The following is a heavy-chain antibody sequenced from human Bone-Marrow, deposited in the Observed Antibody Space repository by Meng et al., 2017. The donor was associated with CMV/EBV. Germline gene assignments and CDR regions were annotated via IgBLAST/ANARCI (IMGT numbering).Heavy chain of an antibody. V-gene: IGHV4-31*03. J-gene: IGHJ4*02. CDR3: ARGDSSGYYRHFDY. CDR1: GGSISSGGYY. Sequence: QVQLQESGSGMGKPAQTLSLTCTVSGGSISSGGYYWSWIRQHPGKGLEWIGYIYYSGSTYYNPSLKSRVTISVVTSKNQFSLKLSSVTAADTAVYYCARGDSSGYYRHFDYWGQGTLVTVSS. CDR2: IYYSGST. D-gene: IGHD3-22*01.